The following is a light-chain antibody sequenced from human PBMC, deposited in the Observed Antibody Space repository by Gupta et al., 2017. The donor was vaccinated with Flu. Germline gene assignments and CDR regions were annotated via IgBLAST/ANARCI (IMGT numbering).Light chain of an antibody. J-gene: IGLJ3*02. CDR1: SGSIASNY. V-gene: IGLV6-57*03. CDR2: EDG. Sequence: FILPQPHPVSSSPEHTVTISCSRSSGSIASNYVQWYQRRPGRAPTVVRYEDGRRPAGVPDRFSGSIDSSSNSASLTISGLRTEDEADYYCQSFDSSNQVFGGGTRLTVL. CDR3: QSFDSSNQV.